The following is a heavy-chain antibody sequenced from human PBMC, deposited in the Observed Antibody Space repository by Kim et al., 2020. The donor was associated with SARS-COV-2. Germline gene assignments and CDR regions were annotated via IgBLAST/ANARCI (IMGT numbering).Heavy chain of an antibody. CDR3: ARRIAAAGTLFDY. J-gene: IGHJ4*02. CDR2: IYYSGST. CDR1: GGSISSSSYY. V-gene: IGHV4-39*01. Sequence: SETLSLTFTVSGGSISSSSYYWGWIRQPPGKGLEWIGSIYYSGSTYYNPSLKSRVTISVDTSKNQFSLKLSSVTAADTAVYYCARRIAAAGTLFDYWGQG. D-gene: IGHD6-13*01.